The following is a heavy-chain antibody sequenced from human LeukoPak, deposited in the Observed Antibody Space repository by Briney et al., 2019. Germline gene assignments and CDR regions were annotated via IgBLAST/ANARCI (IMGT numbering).Heavy chain of an antibody. CDR3: ARAIVLMVYAPEFDY. Sequence: SETLSLTCTVSSGSISSSSYYWGWIRQPPGKGLEWIGTIFYSGSTYYNPSLKSRVTISVDTSKNQFSLKLSSVTAADTAVYYCARAIVLMVYAPEFDYWGQGTLVTVSS. V-gene: IGHV4-39*01. D-gene: IGHD2-8*01. J-gene: IGHJ4*02. CDR2: IFYSGST. CDR1: SGSISSSSYY.